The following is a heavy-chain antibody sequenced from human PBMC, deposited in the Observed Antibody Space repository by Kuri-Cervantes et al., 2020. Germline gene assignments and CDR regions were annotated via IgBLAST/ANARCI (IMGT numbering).Heavy chain of an antibody. D-gene: IGHD1-26*01. J-gene: IGHJ4*02. CDR3: AKDRPRPNKYSGSCFDY. CDR2: INYSGST. CDR1: GITFSDAW. Sequence: GSLRLSCAASGITFSDAWMNWVRQAPGKGLEWIREINYSGSTNYNPSLKSRVTISVDTSKNQFSLKLSSVIAADTAVYYCAKDRPRPNKYSGSCFDYWGQGTLVTVSS. V-gene: IGHV4-4*02.